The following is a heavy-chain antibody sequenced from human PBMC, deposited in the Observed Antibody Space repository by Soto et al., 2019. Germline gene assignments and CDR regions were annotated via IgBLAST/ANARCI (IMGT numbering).Heavy chain of an antibody. CDR3: ATQSRSKTIYDILTLLSPGAFGP. CDR2: ISYDGSNK. D-gene: IGHD3-9*01. J-gene: IGHJ5*02. V-gene: IGHV3-30*03. Sequence: GGSLRLSCAASGFTFSSYGMHWVRQAPGKGLEWVAVISYDGSNKYYADSVKGRFTISRDNSKNTLYLQMNSLRAEDTAVYYCATQSRSKTIYDILTLLSPGAFGPWGQGTLVTVSS. CDR1: GFTFSSYG.